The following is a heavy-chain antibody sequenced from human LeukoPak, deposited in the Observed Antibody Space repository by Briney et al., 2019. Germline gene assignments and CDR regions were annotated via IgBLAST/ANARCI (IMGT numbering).Heavy chain of an antibody. Sequence: ASVKVSCKASGYTFTGYYMHWVRQAPGQGLEWMGWINPNSGGTNYAQKFQGRVTMTRDTSISTAYMELSRLRSDDTAVYYCARGAGATRSFYYYGMDVWGQGTMVTVSS. CDR2: INPNSGGT. J-gene: IGHJ6*02. D-gene: IGHD1-26*01. CDR1: GYTFTGYY. CDR3: ARGAGATRSFYYYGMDV. V-gene: IGHV1-2*02.